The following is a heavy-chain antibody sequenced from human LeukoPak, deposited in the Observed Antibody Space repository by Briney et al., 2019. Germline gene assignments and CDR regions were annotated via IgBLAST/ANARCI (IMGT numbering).Heavy chain of an antibody. D-gene: IGHD2-2*02. CDR3: ARAPSHIVVVPAAITVYYYYGMDV. CDR1: GYTFTSYY. J-gene: IGHJ6*02. V-gene: IGHV1-46*01. Sequence: GASVKVSCKASGYTFTSYYMHWVRQAPGQGLEWMGIINPSGGSTSYAQKFQGRVTMTRDTSTSTVYMELSSLRSEDTAVYYCARAPSHIVVVPAAITVYYYYGMDVRGQGTTVTVSS. CDR2: INPSGGST.